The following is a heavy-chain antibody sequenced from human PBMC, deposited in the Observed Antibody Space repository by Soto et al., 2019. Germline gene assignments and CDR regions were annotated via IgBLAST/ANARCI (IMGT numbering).Heavy chain of an antibody. Sequence: PSENLSLTCTVSGGSISRGGNYWSWLRQHPGKGLEWIGYIYYSGSTYYNPSLKSRVTISVDTSKNQFSLKLSSVTAADTAVYYCAASCVGCGGVNYYVIDFWGQGSSVTVSS. V-gene: IGHV4-31*03. J-gene: IGHJ6*02. CDR3: AASCVGCGGVNYYVIDF. CDR2: IYYSGST. CDR1: GGSISRGGNY. D-gene: IGHD3-10*01.